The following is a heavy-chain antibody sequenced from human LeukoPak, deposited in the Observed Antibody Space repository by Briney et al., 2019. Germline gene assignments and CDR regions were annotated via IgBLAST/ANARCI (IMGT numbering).Heavy chain of an antibody. Sequence: GGSLRLSCAASGFTFSSYSMNWVRQAPGKGLEWVSSISSSSYIYYADSVKGRFAISRDNAKNSLYLQMNSLRAEDTAVYYYARDRFITMVREPNWFDPWGQGTLVTVSS. CDR3: ARDRFITMVREPNWFDP. V-gene: IGHV3-21*01. J-gene: IGHJ5*02. CDR2: ISSSSYI. D-gene: IGHD3-10*01. CDR1: GFTFSSYS.